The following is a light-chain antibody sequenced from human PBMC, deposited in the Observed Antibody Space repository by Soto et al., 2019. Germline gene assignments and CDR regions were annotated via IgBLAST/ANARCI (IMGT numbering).Light chain of an antibody. CDR2: AAS. CDR1: QSISTY. J-gene: IGKJ2*01. V-gene: IGKV1-39*01. CDR3: QQSYTIPYT. Sequence: DIQMTQSPSPLPASVGDRVTLTCRASQSISTYLNWYQQKPGKAPKLLIHAASTLQSGVPSRLSGSGSGTDFTLTISSLQPEDFATYYCQQSYTIPYTFGQGTKLEIK.